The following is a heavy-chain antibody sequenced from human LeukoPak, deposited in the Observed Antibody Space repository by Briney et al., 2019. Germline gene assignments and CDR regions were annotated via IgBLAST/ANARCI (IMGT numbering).Heavy chain of an antibody. CDR3: ARGEVADLDY. CDR1: GFTFSNYG. D-gene: IGHD6-19*01. V-gene: IGHV3-30*03. CDR2: ISYDATNK. J-gene: IGHJ4*02. Sequence: GGSLRLSCAASGFTFSNYGIHWVRQAPGKGLEWVAVISYDATNKYYRDSVKGRFTISRDNSKNTLYLQMNSLRVEDTAVYYCARGEVADLDYWGQGTMVTVSS.